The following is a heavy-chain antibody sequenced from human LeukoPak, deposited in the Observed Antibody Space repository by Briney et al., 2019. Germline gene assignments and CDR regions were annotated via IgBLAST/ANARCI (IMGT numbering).Heavy chain of an antibody. CDR1: GFTFSNYA. J-gene: IGHJ4*02. D-gene: IGHD3-16*01. CDR2: ISGSGGST. Sequence: GGSLRLSCATSGFTFSNYATSWVRQAPGKGLEWVSAISGSGGSTYYADSVKGRFTISRDNSKNTLYLQMNSLRAEDTAVYYCAKGSGHDYVWGSYYYFDYWGQGTLVTVSS. CDR3: AKGSGHDYVWGSYYYFDY. V-gene: IGHV3-23*01.